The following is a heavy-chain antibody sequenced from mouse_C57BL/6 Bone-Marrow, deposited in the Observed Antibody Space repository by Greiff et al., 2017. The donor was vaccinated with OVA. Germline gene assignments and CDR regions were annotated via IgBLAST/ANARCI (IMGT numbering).Heavy chain of an antibody. CDR3: ARSYSNYAAY. CDR2: ISNGGGST. Sequence: EVKLMESGGGLVQPGGSLKLSCAASGFTFSDYYMYWVRQTPEKRLEWVAYISNGGGSTYYPDTVKGRFTISRDNAKNTLYLQMSRLKSKDTAMYYCARSYSNYAAYWGQGTLVTVSA. V-gene: IGHV5-12*01. J-gene: IGHJ3*01. CDR1: GFTFSDYY. D-gene: IGHD2-5*01.